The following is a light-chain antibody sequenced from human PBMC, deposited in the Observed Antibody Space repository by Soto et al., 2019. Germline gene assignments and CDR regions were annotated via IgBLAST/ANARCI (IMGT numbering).Light chain of an antibody. Sequence: TVLTQSPATLSLSPGERATLSCKASQSIGNSLGWFQQKPGQAPRLLIDDAFNRATGIPARFTGSGSGSDFTLTISSLEPEDFGVYYCRQRYNWPLTFGGGTKVEIQ. V-gene: IGKV3-11*01. CDR1: QSIGNS. J-gene: IGKJ4*01. CDR3: RQRYNWPLT. CDR2: DAF.